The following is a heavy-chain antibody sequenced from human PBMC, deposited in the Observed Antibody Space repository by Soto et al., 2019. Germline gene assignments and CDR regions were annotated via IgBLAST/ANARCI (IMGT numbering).Heavy chain of an antibody. Sequence: GGSLRLSCAVSGFSFRSSPMSWVRRAPGKGLEWVSGINGGDDSKHYAESVRGRFTITRDNSKNTLLLQMNSLRAEDTAVYYCAKEALRFLEKPYYFDYWGQGTLVTVSS. CDR3: AKEALRFLEKPYYFDY. J-gene: IGHJ4*02. V-gene: IGHV3-23*01. CDR2: INGGDDSK. D-gene: IGHD3-3*01. CDR1: GFSFRSSP.